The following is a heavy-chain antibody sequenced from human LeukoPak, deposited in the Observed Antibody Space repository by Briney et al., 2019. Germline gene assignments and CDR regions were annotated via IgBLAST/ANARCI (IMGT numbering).Heavy chain of an antibody. J-gene: IGHJ4*02. V-gene: IGHV4-34*01. CDR2: INHSGST. Sequence: PSETLSLTCAVYGGSFSGYYWSWIRQPPGKGLEWIGEINHSGSTNYNPSLKSRVTISVDTSKNQFSLKLSSVTAADTAVYYCARDTKGILWFGEQIDYWGQGTLVTVSS. D-gene: IGHD3-10*01. CDR3: ARDTKGILWFGEQIDY. CDR1: GGSFSGYY.